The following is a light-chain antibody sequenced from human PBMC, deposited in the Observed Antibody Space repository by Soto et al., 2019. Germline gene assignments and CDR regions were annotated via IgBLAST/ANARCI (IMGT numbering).Light chain of an antibody. CDR1: SSNIGSNT. V-gene: IGLV1-44*01. CDR3: AAWDGSLNGPV. Sequence: QPVLTQPPSASGTPGQRVTISCSGSSSNIGSNTVNWYQQLPGTAPKLLIYSNNQRPSGVPDRFSGSKSGTSASLAISGLQSEDEGDYYCAAWDGSLNGPVFGGGTQLTVL. CDR2: SNN. J-gene: IGLJ7*01.